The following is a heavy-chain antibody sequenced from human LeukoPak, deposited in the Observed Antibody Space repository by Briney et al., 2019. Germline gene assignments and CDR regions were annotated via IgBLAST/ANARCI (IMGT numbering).Heavy chain of an antibody. CDR1: GGTFSSYA. J-gene: IGHJ5*02. D-gene: IGHD2-15*01. CDR2: IIPILDIA. Sequence: SVKVSCKASGGTFSSYAISWVRQAPGQGLEWMGRIIPILDIANYAQNFQGRVTITADKSTSTAYMELSSLRSEDTAVYYCARDGLGRRLWFDPWGQGTLVTVSS. V-gene: IGHV1-69*04. CDR3: ARDGLGRRLWFDP.